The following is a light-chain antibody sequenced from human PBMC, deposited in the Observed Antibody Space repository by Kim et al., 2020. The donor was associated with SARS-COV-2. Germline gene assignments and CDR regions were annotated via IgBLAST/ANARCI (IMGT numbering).Light chain of an antibody. CDR2: SDS. V-gene: IGLV1-47*02. CDR3: AAWDDSLNDIYV. J-gene: IGLJ1*01. Sequence: QSALTQPPSASGTPGQRVTISCSGSRSNIGNNYVFWYQQLPGTAPKLLIYSDSQRPSGVPDRFSGSKSGTSASLAISGLRPEDEADYYCAAWDDSLNDIYVFGPGTKVTVL. CDR1: RSNIGNNY.